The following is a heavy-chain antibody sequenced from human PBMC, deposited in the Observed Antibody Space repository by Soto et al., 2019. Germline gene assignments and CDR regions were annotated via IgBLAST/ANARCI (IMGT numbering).Heavy chain of an antibody. J-gene: IGHJ4*02. CDR3: ARDAHGDSDGYSFDY. CDR2: ISGYNENT. CDR1: GYSFSRHG. V-gene: IGHV1-18*01. Sequence: ASVKVSCKASGYSFSRHGITWVRQAPGQGLEWMGWISGYNENTEYAQKFQDRVTMTLDTSTNTAYMELGSLRSDDTAVFYCARDAHGDSDGYSFDYWGQGTLVTVSS. D-gene: IGHD4-17*01.